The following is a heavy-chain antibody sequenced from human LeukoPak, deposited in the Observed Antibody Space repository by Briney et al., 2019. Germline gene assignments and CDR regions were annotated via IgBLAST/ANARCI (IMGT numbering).Heavy chain of an antibody. CDR1: GGSFSGYY. CDR2: INHSGST. Sequence: PSETLSLTCAVYGGSFSGYYWSWIRQPPGKGLEWIGEINHSGSTNYNPSLKSRVTISVDTSKNQFSLKLSSVTAADTAVYYCARVLTKNRGRWLQLRYFQHWGQGTLVTVSS. D-gene: IGHD5-24*01. V-gene: IGHV4-34*01. J-gene: IGHJ1*01. CDR3: ARVLTKNRGRWLQLRYFQH.